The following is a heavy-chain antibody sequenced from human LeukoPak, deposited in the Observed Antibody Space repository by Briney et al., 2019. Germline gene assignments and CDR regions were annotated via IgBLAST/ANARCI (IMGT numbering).Heavy chain of an antibody. Sequence: GGSLRLSCAASGFTFSSYEMKWVRQAPGKGLEWVSYISTSGSTIYYADSVKGRFTVSRDNAKNSLYLQMNSLRAEDTAVYYCARESLHSGYDGWGQGTLVTVSS. V-gene: IGHV3-48*03. D-gene: IGHD5-12*01. CDR3: ARESLHSGYDG. CDR2: ISTSGSTI. J-gene: IGHJ4*02. CDR1: GFTFSSYE.